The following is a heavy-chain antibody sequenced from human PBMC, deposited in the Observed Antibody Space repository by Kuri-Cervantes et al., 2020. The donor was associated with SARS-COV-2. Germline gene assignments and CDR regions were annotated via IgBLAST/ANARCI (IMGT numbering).Heavy chain of an antibody. D-gene: IGHD6-19*01. CDR2: IKQDGSEE. CDR3: AKDEFSSSWFRGALDL. J-gene: IGHJ3*01. CDR1: GFMFSNYW. V-gene: IGHV3-7*01. Sequence: GGSLRLSCVASGFMFSNYWMSWVRQAPGRGLEWVANIKQDGSEEYYLDSVKGRFTISRDNAKNSLFLQMDSLRAEDTAVYYCAKDEFSSSWFRGALDLWGHGTVVTVSS.